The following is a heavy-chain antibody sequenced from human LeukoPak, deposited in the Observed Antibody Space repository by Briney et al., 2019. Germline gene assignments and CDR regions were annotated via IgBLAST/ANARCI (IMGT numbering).Heavy chain of an antibody. CDR2: ISGSGGST. V-gene: IGHV3-23*01. CDR1: GFTVSSNY. D-gene: IGHD6-19*01. J-gene: IGHJ1*01. CDR3: AKPPDDSSGWYGEYFQH. Sequence: GGSLRLSCAASGFTVSSNYMSWVRQAPGKGLEWVSAISGSGGSTYYADSVKGRFTISRDNSKNTLYLQMNSLRAEDTAVYYCAKPPDDSSGWYGEYFQHWGQGTLVTVSS.